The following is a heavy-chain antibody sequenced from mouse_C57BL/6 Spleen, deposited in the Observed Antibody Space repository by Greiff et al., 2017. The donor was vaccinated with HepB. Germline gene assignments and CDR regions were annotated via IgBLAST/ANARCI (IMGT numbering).Heavy chain of an antibody. V-gene: IGHV1-61*01. CDR3: ARRGYGSSYGVYWYFDV. CDR1: GYTFTSYW. D-gene: IGHD1-1*01. Sequence: QVQLQQPGAELVRPGSSVKLSCKASGYTFTSYWMDWVKQRPGQGLEWIGNIYPSDSETHYNQKFKDKATLTVDKSSSTAYMQLSSLTSEDSAVYYCARRGYGSSYGVYWYFDVWGTGTTVTVSS. CDR2: IYPSDSET. J-gene: IGHJ1*03.